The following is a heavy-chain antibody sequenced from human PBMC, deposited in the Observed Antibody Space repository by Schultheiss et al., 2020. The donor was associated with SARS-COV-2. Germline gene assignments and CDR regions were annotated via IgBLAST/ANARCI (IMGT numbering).Heavy chain of an antibody. J-gene: IGHJ6*02. CDR2: IYHSGST. CDR1: GGSISSGDYY. Sequence: SETLSLTCTVSGGSISSGDYYWSWVRQPPGKGLEWIGEIYHSGSTYYNPSLKSRVTISVDTSKNQFSLKLSSVTAADTAVYYCARHGYCSGGSCYPGGDYGMDVWGQGTTVTVSS. D-gene: IGHD2-15*01. CDR3: ARHGYCSGGSCYPGGDYGMDV. V-gene: IGHV4-39*07.